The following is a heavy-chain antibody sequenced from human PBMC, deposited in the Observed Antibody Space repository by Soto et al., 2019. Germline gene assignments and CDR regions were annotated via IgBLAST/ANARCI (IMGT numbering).Heavy chain of an antibody. CDR3: ARVLTPGWLDS. Sequence: QVQLVQSGVEVKKPGASVRVSCKASGFTFSSYVFNWVRQAPGQGLEWMGWISAYNGDTKYAQNLQGRVAMTTDTATSTAYMELSSLTADDTAVDYCARVLTPGWLDSWGQGTLVTVSS. CDR2: ISAYNGDT. D-gene: IGHD7-27*01. CDR1: GFTFSSYV. V-gene: IGHV1-18*04. J-gene: IGHJ5*01.